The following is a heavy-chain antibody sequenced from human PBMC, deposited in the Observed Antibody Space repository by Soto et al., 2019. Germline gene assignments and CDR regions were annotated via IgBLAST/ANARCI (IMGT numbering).Heavy chain of an antibody. CDR1: GFTFSSYG. Sequence: QVQLVESGGGVVQPGRSLRLSCAASGFTFSSYGMHWVRQAPGKGLEWVAVIWYDGSNKYYADSVKGRFTISRDNSKNTLYLQMNSPRAEDTAVYYCARDQSAVAGTKRDDAFDIWGQGTMVTVSS. D-gene: IGHD6-19*01. J-gene: IGHJ3*02. CDR2: IWYDGSNK. CDR3: ARDQSAVAGTKRDDAFDI. V-gene: IGHV3-33*01.